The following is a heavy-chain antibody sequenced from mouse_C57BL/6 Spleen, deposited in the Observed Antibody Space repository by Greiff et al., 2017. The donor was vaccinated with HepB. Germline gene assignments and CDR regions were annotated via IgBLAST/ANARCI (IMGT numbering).Heavy chain of an antibody. CDR2: IDPSDSET. D-gene: IGHD1-1*01. J-gene: IGHJ4*01. V-gene: IGHV1-52*01. CDR1: GYTFTSYW. CDR3: ARSDYYGSSYVYAMDY. Sequence: VQLQQPGAELVRPGSSVKLSCKASGYTFTSYWMHWVKQRPIQGLEWIGNIDPSDSETHYNQKFKDKATLTVDKSSSTAYMQLSSLTSEDSAVYYCARSDYYGSSYVYAMDYWGQGTSVTVSS.